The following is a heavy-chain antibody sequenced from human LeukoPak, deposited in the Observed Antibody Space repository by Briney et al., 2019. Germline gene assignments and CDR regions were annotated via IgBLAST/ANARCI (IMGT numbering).Heavy chain of an antibody. V-gene: IGHV4-30-4*08. CDR2: IYYSGST. J-gene: IGHJ3*01. CDR1: GGSISSGDYY. Sequence: SETLSLTCTVSGGSISSGDYYWSWIRQPPGTGLEWIGYIYYSGSTYYNPSLKSRVTISVDTSKNQFSLKLSSVTAADTAVYYCARDCSGCYKSHAFDFWRQGTMVIVSS. CDR3: ARDCSGCYKSHAFDF. D-gene: IGHD1-26*01.